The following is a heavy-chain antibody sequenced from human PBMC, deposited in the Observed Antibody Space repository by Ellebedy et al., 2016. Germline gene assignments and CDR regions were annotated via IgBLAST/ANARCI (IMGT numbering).Heavy chain of an antibody. Sequence: GGSLRLXCAASGFTFSSYWMSWVRQAPGKGLEWVANIKQDGSEKYYVDSVKGRFTISRDNAKNSLYLQMNSLRAEDTAVYYCARGRGSYYFDYWGQGTLVTVSS. D-gene: IGHD1-26*01. CDR2: IKQDGSEK. J-gene: IGHJ4*02. CDR3: ARGRGSYYFDY. V-gene: IGHV3-7*03. CDR1: GFTFSSYW.